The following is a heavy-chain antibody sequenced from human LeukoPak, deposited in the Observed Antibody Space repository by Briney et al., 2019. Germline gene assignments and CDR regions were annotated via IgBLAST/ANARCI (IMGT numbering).Heavy chain of an antibody. CDR2: ISAHNGNT. J-gene: IGHJ5*02. D-gene: IGHD2-15*01. CDR1: GYTFTSYG. Sequence: ASVKVSCKASGYTFTSYGISWVRQAPGQGLEWMGWISAHNGNTNYAQKLQGRVTMTTDTSTSTAYMELRSLRSDDTAVYYCARQVVVAATVWFDPWGQGTLVTVSS. V-gene: IGHV1-18*01. CDR3: ARQVVVAATVWFDP.